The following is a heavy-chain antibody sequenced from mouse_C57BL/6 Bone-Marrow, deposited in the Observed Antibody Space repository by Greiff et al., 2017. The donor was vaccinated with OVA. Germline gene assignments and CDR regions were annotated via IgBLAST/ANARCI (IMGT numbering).Heavy chain of an antibody. Sequence: EVQLVESGGGLVQSGRSLRLSCATSGFTFSDFYMEWVRQATGKGLEWIAASRNKANDNTTEYSATVKGRFIVARDTFQSLLYLKMNALRAEDTAIYYCSRGAYYYGSSYPHWYVCVWGTGTTVTVSS. V-gene: IGHV7-1*01. D-gene: IGHD1-1*01. CDR2: SRNKANDNTT. CDR3: SRGAYYYGSSYPHWYVCV. CDR1: GFTFSDFY. J-gene: IGHJ1*03.